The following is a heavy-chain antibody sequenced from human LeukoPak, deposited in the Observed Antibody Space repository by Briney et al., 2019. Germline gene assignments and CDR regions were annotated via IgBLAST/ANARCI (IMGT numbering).Heavy chain of an antibody. Sequence: SETLSLTCTVSGGSISSYYWSWIRQPPGKGLEWNGYIYYSGSTNYNPSLKSRVTISVDTSKNQFSLKLSSVTAADTAVYYCARGVEMATNGELDYWGQGTLVTVSS. CDR1: GGSISSYY. V-gene: IGHV4-59*01. CDR2: IYYSGST. CDR3: ARGVEMATNGELDY. J-gene: IGHJ4*02. D-gene: IGHD5-24*01.